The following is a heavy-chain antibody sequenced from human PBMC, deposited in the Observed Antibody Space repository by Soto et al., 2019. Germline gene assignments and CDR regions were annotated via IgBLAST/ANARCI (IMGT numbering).Heavy chain of an antibody. D-gene: IGHD6-6*01. CDR3: ARHRPCSTPFYFDY. Sequence: QVRLQESGPGLVKPSETLSLTCTVSGGSISSYYWSWIRQPPGKGLEWIGYIYYTGSTNYNPSLKSRVTISVDTSKKQFSLKLSSVTAADTAVYYCARHRPCSTPFYFDYWGQGTQVTVSS. V-gene: IGHV4-59*08. CDR2: IYYTGST. CDR1: GGSISSYY. J-gene: IGHJ4*02.